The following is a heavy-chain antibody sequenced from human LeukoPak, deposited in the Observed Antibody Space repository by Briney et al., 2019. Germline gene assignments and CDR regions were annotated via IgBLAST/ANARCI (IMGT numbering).Heavy chain of an antibody. J-gene: IGHJ4*02. CDR3: AKDPSYGYQLRSYHFDY. Sequence: GGSLRPSCAASGFTFSSYAMSWVRQAPGKGLEWVSAISGSGGSTYYADSVKGRFTISRDNSKNTLFLQMNSLRAEDTAVYYCAKDPSYGYQLRSYHFDYGGQGTLVTVSS. D-gene: IGHD5-18*01. V-gene: IGHV3-23*01. CDR2: ISGSGGST. CDR1: GFTFSSYA.